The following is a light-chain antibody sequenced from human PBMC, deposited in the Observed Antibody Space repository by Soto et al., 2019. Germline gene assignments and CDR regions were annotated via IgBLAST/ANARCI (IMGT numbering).Light chain of an antibody. V-gene: IGKV1-5*01. CDR3: QHYSSQYT. CDR2: DAS. J-gene: IGKJ2*01. CDR1: QSISNW. Sequence: DIQMTQSPSTLSAFVGDRVTITCRASQSISNWLAWYQQKPGKAPNLLIFDASNLESGAPSRCSGSGSGTEFIITSSSLQDDDVATWCWQHYSSQYTFGQGTKLEIK.